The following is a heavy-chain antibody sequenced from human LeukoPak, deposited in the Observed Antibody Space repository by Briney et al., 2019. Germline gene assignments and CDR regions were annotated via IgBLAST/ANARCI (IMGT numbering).Heavy chain of an antibody. CDR3: ARAAVAGIPPDY. V-gene: IGHV1-46*01. Sequence: VKVSCKASGYTFTSYGISWVRQAPGQGLEWMGMIDPSGGHTSYAQKFQGRVTMTRDTSTSKVYMELSSLRSEDTAVYYCARAAVAGIPPDYWGQGTLVTVSS. CDR1: GYTFTSYG. D-gene: IGHD6-19*01. CDR2: IDPSGGHT. J-gene: IGHJ4*02.